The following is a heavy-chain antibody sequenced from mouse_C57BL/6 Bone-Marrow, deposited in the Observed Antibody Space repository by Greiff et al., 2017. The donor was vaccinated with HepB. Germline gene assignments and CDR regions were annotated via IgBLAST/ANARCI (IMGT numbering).Heavy chain of an antibody. CDR2: INPNNGGT. CDR1: GYTFTDYY. D-gene: IGHD2-10*02. Sequence: VQLQQSGPELVKPGASVKISCTASGYTFTDYYMNWVKQSHGKSLEWIGDINPNNGGTSYNQKFKGKATLTVDKSSSTAYMELRSLTSEDSAVYYCARGYGPFDYWGQGTTLTVSS. J-gene: IGHJ2*01. V-gene: IGHV1-26*01. CDR3: ARGYGPFDY.